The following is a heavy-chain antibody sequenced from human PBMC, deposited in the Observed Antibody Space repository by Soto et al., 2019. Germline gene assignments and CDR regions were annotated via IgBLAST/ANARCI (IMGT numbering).Heavy chain of an antibody. CDR2: INPSGGST. Sequence: QVQLVQSGAEVKKPGASVKVSCKASGYTFTSYYMHWVRQAPGQGLEWMGIINPSGGSTSYAQKFQGRVNMTRDPSTSTVYMELSSLRSEDTAVYYCARDSGSYFGYFDYWGQGTLVTVSS. V-gene: IGHV1-46*01. CDR3: ARDSGSYFGYFDY. J-gene: IGHJ4*02. D-gene: IGHD1-26*01. CDR1: GYTFTSYY.